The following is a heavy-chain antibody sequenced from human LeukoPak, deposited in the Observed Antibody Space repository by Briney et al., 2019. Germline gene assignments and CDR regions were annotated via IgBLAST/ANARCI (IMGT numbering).Heavy chain of an antibody. CDR3: ARERRSRGYYDFWSGYSPDY. CDR1: GYTFTGYY. V-gene: IGHV1-2*02. Sequence: ASVKVSCKASGYTFTGYYMHWVRQAPGQGLEWMGWINPNSGGTNYAQKFQGRVTMTRDTSISTAYMELSRLRSDDTAVYYCARERRSRGYYDFWSGYSPDYWGQGTLVTVSS. CDR2: INPNSGGT. J-gene: IGHJ4*02. D-gene: IGHD3-3*01.